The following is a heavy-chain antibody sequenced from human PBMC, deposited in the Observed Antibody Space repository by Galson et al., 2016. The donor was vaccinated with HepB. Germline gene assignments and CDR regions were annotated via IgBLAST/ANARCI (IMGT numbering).Heavy chain of an antibody. CDR1: GFSFSSSG. Sequence: SLRLSCAASGFSFSSSGMSWVRQTPGRGLEWLSGITGRGDTTHYADSVRGRFTISRDNSKNTLYLYMNSLRAEDTAVYYCARHKGENYYDKYFDPWGQGTLVTVST. V-gene: IGHV3-23*01. D-gene: IGHD3-22*01. CDR3: ARHKGENYYDKYFDP. J-gene: IGHJ5*02. CDR2: ITGRGDTT.